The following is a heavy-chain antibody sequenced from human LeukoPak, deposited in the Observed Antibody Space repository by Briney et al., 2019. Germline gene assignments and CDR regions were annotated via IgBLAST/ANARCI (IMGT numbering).Heavy chain of an antibody. J-gene: IGHJ4*02. D-gene: IGHD3-22*01. V-gene: IGHV4-59*01. Sequence: PSETLSLTCAVSGGSISSYYWSWIRQPPGKGLEWIGYIYYSGSTNYNPSLKSRVTISVDTSKNQFSLKLSSVTAADTAVYYCASSDSSGYYPGYFDYWGQGTLVTVSS. CDR3: ASSDSSGYYPGYFDY. CDR1: GGSISSYY. CDR2: IYYSGST.